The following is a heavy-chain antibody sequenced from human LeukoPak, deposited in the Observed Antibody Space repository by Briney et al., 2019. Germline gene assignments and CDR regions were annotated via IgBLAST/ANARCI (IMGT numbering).Heavy chain of an antibody. CDR1: GFTFSSYG. CDR2: IWYDGSNK. CDR3: AREIGSSGWYGDAFDI. D-gene: IGHD6-19*01. J-gene: IGHJ3*02. Sequence: GGPLRLSCAASGFTFSSYGMHWVRQAPGKGLEWVAVIWYDGSNKYYADSVKGRFTISRDNSKNTLYLQMNSLRAEDTAVYYCAREIGSSGWYGDAFDIWGQGTMVTVSS. V-gene: IGHV3-33*01.